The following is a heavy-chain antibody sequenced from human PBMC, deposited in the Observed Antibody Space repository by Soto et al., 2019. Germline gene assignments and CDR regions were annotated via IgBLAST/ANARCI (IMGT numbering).Heavy chain of an antibody. V-gene: IGHV3-30*14. CDR2: MTYDGATE. CDR1: GFTFSDYV. D-gene: IGHD3-3*02. J-gene: IGHJ3*01. CDR3: ARVRLSIAVNDALDV. Sequence: QVRLVESGGGVVQLGTSLRLSCAASGFTFSDYVIHWVRQAAGKGLEWVASMTYDGATEYYADSVKGRFTMSRDNSKRALSLQMNSLRPDDTAVYYCARVRLSIAVNDALDVWGQGTTVTVSS.